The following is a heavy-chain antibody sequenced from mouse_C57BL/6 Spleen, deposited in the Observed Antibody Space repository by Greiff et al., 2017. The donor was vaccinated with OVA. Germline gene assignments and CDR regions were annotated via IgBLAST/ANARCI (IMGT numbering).Heavy chain of an antibody. J-gene: IGHJ2*01. V-gene: IGHV1-59*01. CDR1: GYTFTSYW. Sequence: QVQLQQPGAELVRPGTSVKLSCKASGYTFTSYWMHWVKQRPGQGLEWIGVIDPSDSYTNYTHKFKCKATLTVDTSSSTAYMQLSSLTSEDSAVYYCARRKTGTGYFDYWGQGTTLTVSS. CDR2: IDPSDSYT. CDR3: ARRKTGTGYFDY. D-gene: IGHD4-1*01.